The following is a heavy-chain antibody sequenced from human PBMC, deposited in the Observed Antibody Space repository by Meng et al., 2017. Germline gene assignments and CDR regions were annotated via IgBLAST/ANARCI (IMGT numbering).Heavy chain of an antibody. CDR2: IDSDGSST. Sequence: VQLVESGGGLVKLGGSVRLSFAASGVTFSDSWMPWVRQGPGKGLVWVSRIDSDGSSTTYADSVKGRFTISRDNAKDTVYLQMNSLRTEDTAVYYCAGGGNWFHPWGQGTLVTVSS. V-gene: IGHV3-74*02. J-gene: IGHJ5*02. CDR3: AGGGNWFHP. CDR1: GVTFSDSW.